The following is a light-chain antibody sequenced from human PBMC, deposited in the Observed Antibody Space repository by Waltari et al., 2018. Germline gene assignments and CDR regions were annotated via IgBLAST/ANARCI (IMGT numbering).Light chain of an antibody. CDR1: SSNIGNNY. CDR3: AAWDDSLGVWT. J-gene: IGLJ2*01. V-gene: IGLV1-47*01. CDR2: AND. Sequence: QSVLTQPPSASGTPGQRVTISCSGSSSNIGNNYVYWHQQLPGTAPKLLISANDQRPTGVPGVFSGSKSGTSASRAISGLRSEDEADYYCAAWDDSLGVWTFGGGTKLTVL.